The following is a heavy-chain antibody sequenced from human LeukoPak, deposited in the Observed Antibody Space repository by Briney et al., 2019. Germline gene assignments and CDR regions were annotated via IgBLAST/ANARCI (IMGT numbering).Heavy chain of an antibody. CDR3: TRGDYDSSGYTGGFDY. V-gene: IGHV3-9*01. J-gene: IGHJ4*02. CDR2: ISWNSGSA. Sequence: GGSLRLSCAASGFTFYDYSMHWVRQAPGKGLEWVSGISWNSGSAGYADSVKGRFTISRDSAKNSLYLQMNSLRTEDTALYYCTRGDYDSSGYTGGFDYWGQGTLVTVSS. CDR1: GFTFYDYS. D-gene: IGHD3-22*01.